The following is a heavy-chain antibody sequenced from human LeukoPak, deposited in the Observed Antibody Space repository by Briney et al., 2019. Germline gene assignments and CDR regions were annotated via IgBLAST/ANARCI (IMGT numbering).Heavy chain of an antibody. J-gene: IGHJ4*02. CDR3: ATYRQVLLPFES. Sequence: GGSLRLSCAASGFTFSTFAMIWVRQPPGKGLEWVSSIFPSGGEIHYADSVRGRFTISRDNSKSTLSLQMNSPRAEDTAIYYCATYRQVLLPFESWGQGTLVTVSS. CDR2: IFPSGGEI. V-gene: IGHV3-23*01. CDR1: GFTFSTFA. D-gene: IGHD2-8*02.